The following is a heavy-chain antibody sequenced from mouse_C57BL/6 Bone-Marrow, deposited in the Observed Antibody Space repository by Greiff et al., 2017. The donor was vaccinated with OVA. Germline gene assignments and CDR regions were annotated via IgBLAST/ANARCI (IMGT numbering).Heavy chain of an antibody. J-gene: IGHJ2*01. CDR2: IRNKANGYTT. V-gene: IGHV7-3*01. Sequence: EVKVEESGGGLVQPGGSLSLSCAASGFTFTDYYMSWVRQPPGKALEWLGFIRNKANGYTTEYSASVKGRFTISRDNAQSILYLQMKVRRAADRATEDCYRYRDLDEDVSYFDYWGQGTTLTVSS. CDR1: GFTFTDYY. CDR3: YRYRDLDEDVSYFDY.